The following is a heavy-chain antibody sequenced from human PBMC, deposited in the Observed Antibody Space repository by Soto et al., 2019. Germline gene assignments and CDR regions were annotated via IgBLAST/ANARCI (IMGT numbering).Heavy chain of an antibody. D-gene: IGHD1-26*01. V-gene: IGHV1-69*13. CDR3: AREFYSGSYFDYYGMDV. CDR2: IIPIFGTA. CDR1: GGTFSSYA. J-gene: IGHJ6*02. Sequence: SVKVSCKASGGTFSSYAISWVRQAPGQGLEWMGGIIPIFGTANYAQKFQGRVTITADESTSTAYMELSSLRSEDTAVYYCAREFYSGSYFDYYGMDVWGQGTTVTVSS.